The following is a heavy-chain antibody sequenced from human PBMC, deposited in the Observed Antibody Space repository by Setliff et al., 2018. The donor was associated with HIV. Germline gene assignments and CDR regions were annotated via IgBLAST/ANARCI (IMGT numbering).Heavy chain of an antibody. V-gene: IGHV4-39*07. J-gene: IGHJ4*02. Sequence: LSLTCSVSGGSMRSNIYYWGWIRLSPTKGLEWIGSIHLSDTYYNPFLKSRVTISVDTSKDQFSLKLTSLTAADTAVYYCARSSMAGFDYWGQGKLVTVSS. CDR3: ARSSMAGFDY. CDR2: IHLSDT. D-gene: IGHD6-19*01. CDR1: GGSMRSNIYY.